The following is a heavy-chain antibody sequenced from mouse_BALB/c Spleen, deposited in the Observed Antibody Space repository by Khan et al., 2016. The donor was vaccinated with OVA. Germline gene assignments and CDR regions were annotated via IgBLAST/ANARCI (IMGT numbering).Heavy chain of an antibody. CDR2: INPTNIYT. CDR3: SRVGPYHGNYGAWVAY. V-gene: IGHV1-4*01. CDR1: GYTFTSYT. D-gene: IGHD2-10*01. J-gene: IGHJ3*01. Sequence: QVQLQQSGAELARPGASVKMSCKASGYTFTSYTIHWVKQRPGQGLEWIGYINPTNIYTNYNQKFRDKATLTADKSSRTAYMQLSSLTSEDSAVYYCSRVGPYHGNYGAWVAYGGQGTLVTVSA.